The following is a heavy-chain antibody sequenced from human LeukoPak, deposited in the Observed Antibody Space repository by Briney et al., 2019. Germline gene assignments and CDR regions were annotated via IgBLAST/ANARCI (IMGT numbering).Heavy chain of an antibody. D-gene: IGHD3-3*01. J-gene: IGHJ1*01. CDR3: AREEGPITIFGVVTPGAEYFQH. CDR2: IIPISGTA. CDR1: GGTFSSYA. V-gene: IGHV1-69*05. Sequence: SVKVSCKASGGTFSSYAISWVRQAPGQGLEWMGGIIPISGTANYAQKFQGRVTITTDESTSTAYMELRSLRSDDTAVYYCAREEGPITIFGVVTPGAEYFQHWGQGTLVTVSS.